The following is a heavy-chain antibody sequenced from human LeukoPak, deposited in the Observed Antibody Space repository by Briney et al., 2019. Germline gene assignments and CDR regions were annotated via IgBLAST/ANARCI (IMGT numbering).Heavy chain of an antibody. V-gene: IGHV4-4*07. J-gene: IGHJ4*02. D-gene: IGHD1-26*01. CDR2: IYTSGST. Sequence: KTSETLSLTCTVSGGSISSYYWSWIRQPAGKGLEWIGRIYTSGSTSYNPSLKSRVTISVDTSKNQFSLKLSSVTAADTAVYYCARALVGATKGGFDYWGQGTLVTVSS. CDR3: ARALVGATKGGFDY. CDR1: GGSISSYY.